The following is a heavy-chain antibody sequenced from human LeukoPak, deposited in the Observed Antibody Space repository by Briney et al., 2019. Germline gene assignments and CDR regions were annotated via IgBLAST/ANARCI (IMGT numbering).Heavy chain of an antibody. D-gene: IGHD5-24*01. J-gene: IGHJ4*02. CDR2: IDHSGST. CDR3: ARVRGRDGYNSLDY. CDR1: GGSIINSNW. Sequence: MSSETLSLTCAVSGGSIINSNWWSWVRQPPGKGLEWIGEIDHSGSTNYNPSLKSRVTISVDTSKNQFSLKLSSVTAADTAVYYCARVRGRDGYNSLDYWGQGTLVTVSS. V-gene: IGHV4-4*02.